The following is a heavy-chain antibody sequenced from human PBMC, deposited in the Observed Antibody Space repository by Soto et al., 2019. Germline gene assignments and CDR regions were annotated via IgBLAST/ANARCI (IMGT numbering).Heavy chain of an antibody. CDR2: IYYSGRT. CDR1: GGSISSYY. J-gene: IGHJ4*02. CDR3: ARDLGCSGGSCYSGGFDY. Sequence: SETLSLTCTASGGSISSYYWSWIRQPPGKGLEWIGYIYYSGRTNYNPSLKSRVTISVDTSKNQFYQKLSSVTAADTAVYYCARDLGCSGGSCYSGGFDYWGQGTLVTVSS. V-gene: IGHV4-59*01. D-gene: IGHD2-15*01.